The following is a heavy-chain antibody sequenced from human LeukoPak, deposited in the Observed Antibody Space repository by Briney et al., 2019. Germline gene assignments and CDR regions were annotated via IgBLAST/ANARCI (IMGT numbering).Heavy chain of an antibody. D-gene: IGHD5-18*01. V-gene: IGHV4-59*01. Sequence: SETLSLTCTVSGGTISSYYWSWIRQPPGKGLEWIGYIYYSRSTNYNPSLKSRVTISVDTSKNQFSLKLSSVTAADTAVYYCAREYSYRAFDIWGQGTMVTVSS. CDR3: AREYSYRAFDI. CDR2: IYYSRST. J-gene: IGHJ3*02. CDR1: GGTISSYY.